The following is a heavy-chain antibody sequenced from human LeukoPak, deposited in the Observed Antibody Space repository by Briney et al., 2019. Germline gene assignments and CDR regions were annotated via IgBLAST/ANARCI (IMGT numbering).Heavy chain of an antibody. CDR1: GYTFTNYA. CDR2: INTNTGNP. V-gene: IGHV7-4-1*02. D-gene: IGHD5-18*01. Sequence: GASVKVSCKASGYTFTNYAMNWVRQAPGQGLEWVGWINTNTGNPTYAQGFTGRFVFSLDTSVSTAYLQISSLKAEDTAVYYCARRGIQLWSDAFDIWGQGTMVTVSS. CDR3: ARRGIQLWSDAFDI. J-gene: IGHJ3*02.